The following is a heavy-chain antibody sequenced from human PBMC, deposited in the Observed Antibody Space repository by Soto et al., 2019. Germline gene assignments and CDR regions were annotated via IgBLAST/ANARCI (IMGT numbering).Heavy chain of an antibody. CDR3: ARQPSSGWTRGSYYYYYYMDV. CDR1: GYSFTSYW. J-gene: IGHJ6*03. V-gene: IGHV5-51*01. D-gene: IGHD6-19*01. Sequence: EVQLVQSGAEVKKPGESLKISCKGSGYSFTSYWIGWVRQMPGKGLEWMGIIYPGDSDTRYSPSFQGQVTISADKSISTAYLQWSSLKASDTAMYYCARQPSSGWTRGSYYYYYYMDVWGKGTTVTVSS. CDR2: IYPGDSDT.